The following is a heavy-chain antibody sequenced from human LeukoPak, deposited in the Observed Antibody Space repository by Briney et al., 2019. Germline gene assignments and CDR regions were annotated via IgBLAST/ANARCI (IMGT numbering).Heavy chain of an antibody. CDR3: AASILTGFVAFDY. V-gene: IGHV3-23*01. J-gene: IGHJ4*02. Sequence: PPGGSLRLSCAASGFIVSSNYMSWVRQAPGQGLEWVSAISGGGGSTYYADSVKGRFTISRDNSKNTLYLQMNSLRAEDTAVYYCAASILTGFVAFDYWGQGTLVTVSS. CDR2: ISGGGGST. CDR1: GFIVSSNY. D-gene: IGHD3-9*01.